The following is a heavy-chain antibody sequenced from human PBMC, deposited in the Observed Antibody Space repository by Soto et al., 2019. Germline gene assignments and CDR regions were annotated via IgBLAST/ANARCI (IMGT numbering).Heavy chain of an antibody. CDR1: GGSFSGYY. Sequence: PSETLSLTCAVYGGSFSGYYWSWLRQPPGNGLEWIGEVTHGGSTNYNPSLQSRVAISLEASKNQFSLKLSSVTVADTAFYYCARAREPEYSSAIFFDIWGQGALVTVSS. J-gene: IGHJ4*02. CDR2: VTHGGST. D-gene: IGHD5-18*01. V-gene: IGHV4-34*01. CDR3: ARAREPEYSSAIFFDI.